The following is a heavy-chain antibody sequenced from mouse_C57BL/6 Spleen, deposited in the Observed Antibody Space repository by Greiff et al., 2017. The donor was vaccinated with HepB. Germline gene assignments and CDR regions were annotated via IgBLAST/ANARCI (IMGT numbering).Heavy chain of an antibody. Sequence: EVQGVESGGGLVQPGGSLSLSCAASGFTFTDYYMSWVRQPPGKALEWLGFIRNKANGYTTEYSASVKGRFTISRDNSQSILYLQMNALRAEDSATYYCARKRKPNWDEDYYAMDYWGQGTSVTVSS. V-gene: IGHV7-3*01. CDR1: GFTFTDYY. J-gene: IGHJ4*01. CDR3: ARKRKPNWDEDYYAMDY. D-gene: IGHD4-1*02. CDR2: IRNKANGYTT.